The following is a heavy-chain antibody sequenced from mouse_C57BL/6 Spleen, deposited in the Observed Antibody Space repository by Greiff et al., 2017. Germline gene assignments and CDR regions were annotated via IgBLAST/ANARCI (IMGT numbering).Heavy chain of an antibody. CDR2: IRSKSNNYAT. J-gene: IGHJ2*01. CDR3: VRQRTGTGDYFDY. D-gene: IGHD4-1*01. V-gene: IGHV10-1*01. Sequence: DVKLQESGGGLVQPKGSLKLSCAASGFSFNTYAMNWVRQAPGKGLEWVARIRSKSNNYATYYADSVKDRFTISRDDSESMLYLQMNNLKTEDTAMYYCVRQRTGTGDYFDYWGQGTTLTVSS. CDR1: GFSFNTYA.